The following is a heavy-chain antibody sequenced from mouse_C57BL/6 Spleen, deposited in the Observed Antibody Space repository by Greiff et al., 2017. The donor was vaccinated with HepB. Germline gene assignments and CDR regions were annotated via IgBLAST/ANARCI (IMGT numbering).Heavy chain of an antibody. CDR2: INPGSGGT. Sequence: QVQLKESGAELVRPGTSVKVSCKASGYAFTNYLIEWVKQRPGQGLEWIGVINPGSGGTNYNDKFKGKATLTADTSSSTAYMQLSSLTSEDSAVYFCASKDYDSVYAMDDWGQGQAVRVSS. V-gene: IGHV1-54*01. CDR1: GYAFTNYL. CDR3: ASKDYDSVYAMDD. D-gene: IGHD2-4*01. J-gene: IGHJ4*01.